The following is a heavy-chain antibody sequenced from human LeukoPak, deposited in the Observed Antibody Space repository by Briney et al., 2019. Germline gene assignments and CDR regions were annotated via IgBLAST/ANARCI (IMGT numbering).Heavy chain of an antibody. J-gene: IGHJ3*02. D-gene: IGHD6-25*01. Sequence: GGSLRLSCAASGFTFRTYNMNWVRQAPGKGLEWVSYITSGGTTIYYADSVKGRFTISRDNAKNSLYLQMNSLRAEDTAVYYCARGTADLDAFDIWGQGTMVTVSS. CDR1: GFTFRTYN. V-gene: IGHV3-48*01. CDR2: ITSGGTTI. CDR3: ARGTADLDAFDI.